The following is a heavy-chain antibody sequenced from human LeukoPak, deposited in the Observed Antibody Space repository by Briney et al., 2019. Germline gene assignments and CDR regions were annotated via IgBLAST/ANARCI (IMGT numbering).Heavy chain of an antibody. CDR3: ARGDSYGHGGYYYYMDV. CDR2: IYYSGST. V-gene: IGHV4-59*01. CDR1: GGSISSYY. J-gene: IGHJ6*03. D-gene: IGHD5-18*01. Sequence: PSETLSLTCTVSGGSISSYYRSWIRQPPGKGLEWIGNIYYSGSTNYNPSLKSRVTISVDTSKNQFSLKLSSVTAADTAVYYCARGDSYGHGGYYYYMDVWGKGTTVTVSS.